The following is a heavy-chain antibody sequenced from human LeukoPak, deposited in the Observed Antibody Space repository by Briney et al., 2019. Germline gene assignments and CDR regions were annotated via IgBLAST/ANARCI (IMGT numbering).Heavy chain of an antibody. D-gene: IGHD6-19*01. J-gene: IGHJ4*02. CDR2: ITSPVGHI. Sequence: TGGSLRLSCAASGFTFSTYSMNWVRQAPGKGLEWVASITSPVGHIYYADSLKGRITISRDNAKSSLYLQMNSLRAEDTAVYYCGTDGQSSGWYGFDYWGQGTLVTVSS. CDR3: GTDGQSSGWYGFDY. CDR1: GFTFSTYS. V-gene: IGHV3-21*01.